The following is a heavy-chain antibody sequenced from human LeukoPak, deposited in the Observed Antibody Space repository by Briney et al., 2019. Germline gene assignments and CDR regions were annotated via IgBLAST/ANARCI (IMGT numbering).Heavy chain of an antibody. CDR3: ERGRGFLEWLSSGGFDP. D-gene: IGHD3-3*01. CDR2: MNPNSGNT. J-gene: IGHJ5*02. V-gene: IGHV1-8*01. Sequence: GASVNVSFKSSGYTFTSYDINLVWQATGQGLEWMGWMNPNSGNTGYAQEFYVRGTMTRNTSTSTAYMALSSLRSEDTGVYYCERGRGFLEWLSSGGFDPWGQGTLVTVSS. CDR1: GYTFTSYD.